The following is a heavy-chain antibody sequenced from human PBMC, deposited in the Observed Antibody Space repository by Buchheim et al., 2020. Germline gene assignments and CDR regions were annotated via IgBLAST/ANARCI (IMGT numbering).Heavy chain of an antibody. CDR2: ISGSDGST. CDR3: AKGHRDSSSWYPYYYYGMDV. Sequence: EVQLLESGGGLVQPGGSLRLSCAASGFTFSSYAMSWVRQAPGKGLEWVSAISGSDGSTYYADSVKGRFTISRDNSKNTLYLQMNSLRAEDTAVYYCAKGHRDSSSWYPYYYYGMDVWGQGTT. CDR1: GFTFSSYA. J-gene: IGHJ6*02. D-gene: IGHD6-13*01. V-gene: IGHV3-23*01.